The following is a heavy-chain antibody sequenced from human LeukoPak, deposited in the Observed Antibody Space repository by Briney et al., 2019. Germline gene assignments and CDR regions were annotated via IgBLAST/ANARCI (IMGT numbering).Heavy chain of an antibody. CDR1: GGSISSGSYY. J-gene: IGHJ4*02. CDR3: ARNVRNDFWSGYLDDY. D-gene: IGHD3-3*01. CDR2: IYTSGST. Sequence: SQTLSLTCTVSGGSISSGSYYWSWIRQPAGKGLEWIGRIYTSGSTNYNPSLKSRVTISVDTSKNQFSLKLSSVTAADTAVYYCARNVRNDFWSGYLDDYWGQGTLVTISS. V-gene: IGHV4-61*02.